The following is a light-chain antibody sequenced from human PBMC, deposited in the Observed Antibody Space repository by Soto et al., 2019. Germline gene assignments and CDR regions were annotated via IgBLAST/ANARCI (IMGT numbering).Light chain of an antibody. Sequence: EIVMTQSPATLSVSPGERATLSGMASQRLSASDIAWYQQKPGQAPRLLIYGASTRATGIPARFSGSGSGTEFTLTISSLQSEDFAVYYCQQYNNWPPITFGQGTRLEI. V-gene: IGKV3-15*01. CDR2: GAS. CDR3: QQYNNWPPIT. J-gene: IGKJ5*01. CDR1: QRLSASD.